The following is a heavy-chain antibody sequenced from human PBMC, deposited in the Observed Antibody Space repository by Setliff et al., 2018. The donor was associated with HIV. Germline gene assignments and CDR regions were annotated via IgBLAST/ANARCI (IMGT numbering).Heavy chain of an antibody. CDR3: ARDDRIHQWFGPDY. J-gene: IGHJ4*02. CDR2: ILHDGSDK. V-gene: IGHV3-30*02. CDR1: GFTFSSYG. D-gene: IGHD5-18*01. Sequence: GGSLRLSCVASGFTFSSYGMHWVRQAPGKGLEWVAFILHDGSDKDCSDSVKGRFTISRDNAKNSLYLQMNSLRAEDTAVYYCARDDRIHQWFGPDYWGQGTLVTSPQ.